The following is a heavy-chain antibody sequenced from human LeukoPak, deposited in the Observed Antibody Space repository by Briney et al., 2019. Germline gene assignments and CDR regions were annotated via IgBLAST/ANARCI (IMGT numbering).Heavy chain of an antibody. J-gene: IGHJ5*02. D-gene: IGHD3-10*01. CDR3: ARDGRLLWFGELLRRNWFDP. CDR2: INPNSGGT. V-gene: IGHV1-2*02. CDR1: GYTFTGYY. Sequence: ASVKVSRKASGYTFTGYYMHWVRQAPGQGLEWMGWINPNSGGTNYAQKFQGRVTMTRDTSISTAYMELSRLRSDDTAVYYCARDGRLLWFGELLRRNWFDPWGQGTLVTVSS.